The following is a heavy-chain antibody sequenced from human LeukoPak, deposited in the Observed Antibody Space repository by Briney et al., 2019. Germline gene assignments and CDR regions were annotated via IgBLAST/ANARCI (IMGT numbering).Heavy chain of an antibody. CDR2: IYPGDSAT. CDR3: ACDILTGYFAFDI. CDR1: GYSFTSYW. J-gene: IGHJ3*02. D-gene: IGHD3-9*01. Sequence: GESLKISCKGSGYSFTSYWIGWVRQMPGKGLEWMGIIYPGDSATRYSPSFQGQVTISVDKSISTAYLQWSSLKASDTAMYYCACDILTGYFAFDIWGQGTMVTVSS. V-gene: IGHV5-51*01.